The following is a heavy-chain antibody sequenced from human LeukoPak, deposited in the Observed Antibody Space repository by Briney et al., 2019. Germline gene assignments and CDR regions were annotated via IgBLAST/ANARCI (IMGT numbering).Heavy chain of an antibody. CDR3: ARSLHSSYYYDSSGFTFDY. CDR2: IVVGSGNT. D-gene: IGHD3-22*01. CDR1: GFTFTRSA. J-gene: IGHJ4*02. Sequence: SVKVSCKASGFTFTRSAVQWVRQARGQGLECIGWIVVGSGNTDYAQKFQGRVTITTDESTSTAYMELSSLRSEDTAVYYCARSLHSSYYYDSSGFTFDYWGQGTLVTVSS. V-gene: IGHV1-58*01.